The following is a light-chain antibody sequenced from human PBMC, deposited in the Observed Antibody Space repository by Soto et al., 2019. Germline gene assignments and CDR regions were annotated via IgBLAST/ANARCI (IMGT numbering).Light chain of an antibody. V-gene: IGKV3-15*01. CDR1: QTITSN. CDR2: GAS. Sequence: DIVMTQSPGTLSLSPGERATLSCRASQTITSNLAWYQQKPGQAPRLLIYGASTRATGIPARFSASGSGTDFTLNISDVKPEDFALYYCHQRQSWPRTFGQGTKVDIK. J-gene: IGKJ1*01. CDR3: HQRQSWPRT.